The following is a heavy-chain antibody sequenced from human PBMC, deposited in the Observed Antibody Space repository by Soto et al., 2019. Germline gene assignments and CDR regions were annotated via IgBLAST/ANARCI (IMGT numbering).Heavy chain of an antibody. CDR3: AATQLRFFDWSTRTGYLQH. D-gene: IGHD3-9*01. Sequence: QGHLQQWGAGLLKPSETLSLTCAVYGGSFSGYYWSWIRQPPGKGLEWIGEINHSGRTNYTPSLKSRVTISVDTSKNQFSLKLSSVTAADTAVYYCAATQLRFFDWSTRTGYLQHWCQGTLVTVSS. J-gene: IGHJ1*01. CDR1: GGSFSGYY. CDR2: INHSGRT. V-gene: IGHV4-34*01.